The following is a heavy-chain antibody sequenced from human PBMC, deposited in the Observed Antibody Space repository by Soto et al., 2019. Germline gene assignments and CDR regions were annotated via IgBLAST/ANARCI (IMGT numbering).Heavy chain of an antibody. J-gene: IGHJ4*02. D-gene: IGHD3-9*01. CDR1: GFSLSTRGVG. Sequence: QITLKESGPTLVKPTQTLTLTCTVSGFSLSTRGVGVGWIRQPPGKALEWLALIYWDGDRHYSPSLKNRLTITXXPXKXRVVLTMTTTDPVDTATYYCAHRAFDHYDSLTGLDYWGQGTLVTVSS. CDR3: AHRAFDHYDSLTGLDY. V-gene: IGHV2-5*02. CDR2: IYWDGDR.